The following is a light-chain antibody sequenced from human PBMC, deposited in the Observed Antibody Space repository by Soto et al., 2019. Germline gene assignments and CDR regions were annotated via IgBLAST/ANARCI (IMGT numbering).Light chain of an antibody. CDR3: HQRSNWPWT. CDR1: QSVSSF. Sequence: EIVLTQSPDTLSLSPGERATLSRRASQSVSSFLAWYQQKPGQAPRLLIYDATNRATGVPARFSGSGSATDFTLTITSLEPEDFAVYYCHQRSNWPWTFGQGTKVEV. CDR2: DAT. J-gene: IGKJ1*01. V-gene: IGKV3-11*01.